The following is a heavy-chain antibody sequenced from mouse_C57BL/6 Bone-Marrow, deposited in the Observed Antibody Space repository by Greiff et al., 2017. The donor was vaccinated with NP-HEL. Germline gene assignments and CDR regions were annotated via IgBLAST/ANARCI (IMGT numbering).Heavy chain of an antibody. D-gene: IGHD2-3*01. Sequence: QVQLKQPGAELARPGASVKLSCKASGYTFTSYGISWVKQRTGQGLEWIGEIYPRSGNTYYNEKFKGKATLTADKSSSTAYMELRSLTSEDSAVYFCARGIYDGYSDDWGKGTTLTVSS. CDR3: ARGIYDGYSDD. V-gene: IGHV1-81*01. CDR1: GYTFTSYG. J-gene: IGHJ2*01. CDR2: IYPRSGNT.